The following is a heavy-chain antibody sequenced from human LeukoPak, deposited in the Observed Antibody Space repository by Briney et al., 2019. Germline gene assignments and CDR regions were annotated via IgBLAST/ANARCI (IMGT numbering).Heavy chain of an antibody. CDR1: GHSINSNNYY. V-gene: IGHV4-39*07. CDR3: ARDGTPVSPAV. J-gene: IGHJ6*04. CDR2: IYSTGST. D-gene: IGHD2-8*01. Sequence: SETLSLTCNVSGHSINSNNYYWGWIRQPPGKGLEWIGTIYSTGSTYYSASLKSRVTISADTSHNQYSLSLTSVTAADTAVYYCARDGTPVSPAVWGKGTTVTVSS.